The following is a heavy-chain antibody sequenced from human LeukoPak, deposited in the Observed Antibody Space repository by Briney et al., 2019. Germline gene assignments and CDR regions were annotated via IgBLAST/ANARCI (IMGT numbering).Heavy chain of an antibody. V-gene: IGHV4-39*01. J-gene: IGHJ4*02. CDR2: IVYSGST. CDR3: ARHEVNPNFDY. CDR1: GASVSSNNYY. Sequence: PSETLSLTCTVSGASVSSNNYYWAWIRQPPGQGLEWIGSIVYSGSTYYSPSLKSRVTISVDTSKNQFSLNLISVTAADTAVYYCARHEVNPNFDYWGQGTLVTVSS.